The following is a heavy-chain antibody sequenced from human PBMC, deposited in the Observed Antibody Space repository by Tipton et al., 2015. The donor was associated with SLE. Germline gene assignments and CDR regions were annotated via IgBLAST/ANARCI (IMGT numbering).Heavy chain of an antibody. D-gene: IGHD6-13*01. CDR2: IYTSGST. CDR3: ARGLIASAGWGESYDYYMDV. Sequence: TLSLTCTVSGGSVNSGNYYWSWIRQPAGKGLEWIGRIYTSGSTNYNPSLKSRVTISVDTSKNQFSLKLSSVTAADTAVYYCARGLIASAGWGESYDYYMDVWGKGTTVTVSS. J-gene: IGHJ6*03. CDR1: GGSVNSGNYY. V-gene: IGHV4-61*02.